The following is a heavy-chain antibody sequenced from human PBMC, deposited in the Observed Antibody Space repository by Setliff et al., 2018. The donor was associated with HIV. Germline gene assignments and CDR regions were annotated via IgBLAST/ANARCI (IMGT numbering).Heavy chain of an antibody. J-gene: IGHJ3*02. Sequence: SVKVSCKTSGDTLSIHPISWVRQAPGRGLDWMGGIIPAFGTANYAQKFQGRVTITADESTTTMYMELSSLRSDDTAVYYCAGPRGDEAFDIWGQGTMVTVSS. CDR2: IIPAFGTA. D-gene: IGHD3-10*01. CDR3: AGPRGDEAFDI. V-gene: IGHV1-69*13. CDR1: GDTLSIHP.